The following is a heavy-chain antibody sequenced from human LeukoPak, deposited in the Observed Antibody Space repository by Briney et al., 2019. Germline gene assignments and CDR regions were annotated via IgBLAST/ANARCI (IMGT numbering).Heavy chain of an antibody. J-gene: IGHJ5*02. CDR2: ISAYNGNT. CDR1: GYTFTSYG. D-gene: IGHD3-22*01. CDR3: ARGPRITMIVNWFDP. V-gene: IGHV1-18*01. Sequence: ASVKVSCKASGYTFTSYGISWVRQAPGQGLEWMGWISAYNGNTNYTQKLQGRVTMTTDTSTSTAYMELRSLRSDDTAVYYCARGPRITMIVNWFDPWGQGTLVTVSS.